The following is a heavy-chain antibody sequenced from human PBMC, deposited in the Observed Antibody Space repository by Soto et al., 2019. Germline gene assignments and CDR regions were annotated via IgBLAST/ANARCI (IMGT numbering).Heavy chain of an antibody. Sequence: ASVKVSCKASGCTFTGYYMHWVRQAPGQGLEWMGWINPNSGGTNYAQKFQGRVTMTRDTSISTAYMELSRLRSDDTAVYYCARGARRRDSSGYLNYWGQGTLVTVSS. J-gene: IGHJ4*02. CDR2: INPNSGGT. CDR1: GCTFTGYY. D-gene: IGHD3-22*01. V-gene: IGHV1-2*02. CDR3: ARGARRRDSSGYLNY.